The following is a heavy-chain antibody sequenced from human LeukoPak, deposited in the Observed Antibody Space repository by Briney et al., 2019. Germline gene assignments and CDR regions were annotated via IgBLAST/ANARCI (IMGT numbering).Heavy chain of an antibody. J-gene: IGHJ1*01. V-gene: IGHV4-39*01. Sequence: SETLSLTCTVSGGSISSSSYYWGWIRQPPGKGLEWIGSIYYSGSTYYNPSLKSRVTISVDTSKNQFSLKLSSVTAADTAVYYCARVIAARPGLAEYFQHWGQGTLVTVSS. D-gene: IGHD6-6*01. CDR2: IYYSGST. CDR1: GGSISSSSYY. CDR3: ARVIAARPGLAEYFQH.